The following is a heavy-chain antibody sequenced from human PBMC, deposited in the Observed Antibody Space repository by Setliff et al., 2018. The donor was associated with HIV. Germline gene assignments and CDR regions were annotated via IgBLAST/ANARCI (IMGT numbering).Heavy chain of an antibody. V-gene: IGHV5-51*01. D-gene: IGHD3-22*01. CDR1: GYSFPTYW. CDR3: ARVDMGYYYDSSGYSHFDH. CDR2: IYPDESDS. Sequence: PGESLKISCKGSGYSFPTYWIAWVRQVPGKGLEWMGVIYPDESDSRYSLSFRGKVTISADKSINNAYLQWSSLKASDTAIYYCARVDMGYYYDSSGYSHFDHWGQGTLVTVSS. J-gene: IGHJ4*02.